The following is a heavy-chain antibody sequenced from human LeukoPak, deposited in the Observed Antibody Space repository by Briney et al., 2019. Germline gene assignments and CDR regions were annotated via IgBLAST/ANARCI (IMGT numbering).Heavy chain of an antibody. CDR3: ARGGTMVRGVINWFDP. Sequence: SETLSLTCTVSGGSISSSSYYWGWIRQPPGKGLEWIGSIYYSGSTHYNPSLKSRVTISVDTSKNQFSLKLSSVTAADTAVYYCARGGTMVRGVINWFDPWGQGTLVTVSS. V-gene: IGHV4-39*07. J-gene: IGHJ5*02. CDR2: IYYSGST. CDR1: GGSISSSSYY. D-gene: IGHD3-10*01.